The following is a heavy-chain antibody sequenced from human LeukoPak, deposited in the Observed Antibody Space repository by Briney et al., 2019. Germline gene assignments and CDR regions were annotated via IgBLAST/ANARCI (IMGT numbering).Heavy chain of an antibody. J-gene: IGHJ4*02. CDR3: ARGGGYYDSSGYYEYYFDY. V-gene: IGHV4-38-2*02. D-gene: IGHD3-22*01. CDR1: GYSISSGYY. CDR2: IYHSGST. Sequence: RASETLSLTCTVSGYSISSGYYWGWIRQPPGKGLEWIGSIYHSGSTYYNPSLKSRVTISIDTSKNQFSLKLSSVTAADTAVYYCARGGGYYDSSGYYEYYFDYWGQGTLVTVSS.